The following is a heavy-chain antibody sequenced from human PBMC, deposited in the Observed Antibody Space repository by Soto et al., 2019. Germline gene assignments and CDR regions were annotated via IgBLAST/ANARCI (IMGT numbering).Heavy chain of an antibody. V-gene: IGHV3-7*01. CDR3: ARAKCDLWDRCSSLGLYYLDF. CDR1: GFTFSSYW. J-gene: IGHJ4*02. D-gene: IGHD3-16*01. Sequence: EVQLVESGGGLVQPGGSLRLSCAASGFTFSSYWMSWVRQAPGKGLEWVANINQDGSEKYYVDSVKGRFTISRDDAKNSLYLQMNSLRDEYTAVYYCARAKCDLWDRCSSLGLYYLDFWGRGTLVTVSS. CDR2: INQDGSEK.